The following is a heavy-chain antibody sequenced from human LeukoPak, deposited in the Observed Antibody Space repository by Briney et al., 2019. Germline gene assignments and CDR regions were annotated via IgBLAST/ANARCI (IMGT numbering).Heavy chain of an antibody. CDR1: GGTFSSYA. D-gene: IGHD2-21*02. Sequence: GASVKVSCKASGGTFSSYAISWVRQAPGQGLEWMGGIVPIFGTANYAQKFQGRVTITADESTSTAYMELSSLRSEDTAVYYCARGRVKYCGGDCSSSFDYWGQGTLVTVSS. J-gene: IGHJ4*02. CDR2: IVPIFGTA. V-gene: IGHV1-69*13. CDR3: ARGRVKYCGGDCSSSFDY.